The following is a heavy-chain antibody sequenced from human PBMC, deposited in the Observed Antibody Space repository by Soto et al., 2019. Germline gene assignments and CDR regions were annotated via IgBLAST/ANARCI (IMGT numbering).Heavy chain of an antibody. Sequence: SETLSLTCTVSGGSISSGDYYWSWIRQPPGKGLEWIGYIYYSGGTHYNPSLKSRVTISIDTSKNQLSLKLISVTAADTAVYYRARELRGYSSSWYGDWFDPWGQGTLVTVSS. D-gene: IGHD6-13*01. CDR1: GGSISSGDYY. J-gene: IGHJ5*02. CDR2: IYYSGGT. CDR3: ARELRGYSSSWYGDWFDP. V-gene: IGHV4-30-4*01.